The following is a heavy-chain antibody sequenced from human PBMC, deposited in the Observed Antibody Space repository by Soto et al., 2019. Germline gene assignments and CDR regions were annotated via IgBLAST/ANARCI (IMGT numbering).Heavy chain of an antibody. CDR1: GGSISSSSYY. V-gene: IGHV4-39*01. J-gene: IGHJ4*02. CDR3: ARRTSRYFEWLPMIDY. D-gene: IGHD3-9*01. CDR2: IYYSGST. Sequence: SETLSLTCTVSGGSISSSSYYWGRIRQPPGKGLEWIGSIYYSGSTYYNPSLKSRVTISVDTSKNQFSLKLSSVTAADTAVYYCARRTSRYFEWLPMIDYWGQGTLVTVYS.